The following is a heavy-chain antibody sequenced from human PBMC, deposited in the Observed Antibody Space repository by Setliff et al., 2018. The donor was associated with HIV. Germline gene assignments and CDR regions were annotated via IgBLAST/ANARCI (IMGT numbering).Heavy chain of an antibody. CDR2: IYTSGSV. CDR1: GGSISSYY. CDR3: ARGNSRLLWFGELLYWFDP. Sequence: SETLSLTCTVSGGSISSYYWSWIRQPPGKGLEWIGYIYTSGSVNYNPSLNSRVTISVDTSKNQFSLKVNSVTAADTAVYYCARGNSRLLWFGELLYWFDPWGQGTLVTVSS. V-gene: IGHV4-4*09. J-gene: IGHJ5*02. D-gene: IGHD3-10*01.